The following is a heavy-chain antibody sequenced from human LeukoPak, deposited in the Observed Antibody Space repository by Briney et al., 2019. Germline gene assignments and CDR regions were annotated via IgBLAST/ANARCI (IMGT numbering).Heavy chain of an antibody. J-gene: IGHJ4*02. CDR3: ASYDNAGNYYHNY. V-gene: IGHV3-73*01. CDR2: VRTKTNNYAT. D-gene: IGHD3-22*01. Sequence: GGSLKLSCAGSGFTFSASAMHWVRQASGKGLEWVGRVRTKTNNYATTYAASVKGRFTISRDDSKNTAYLQMNSLETGDTAVYYCASYDNAGNYYHNYWGQGTLVTVSS. CDR1: GFTFSASA.